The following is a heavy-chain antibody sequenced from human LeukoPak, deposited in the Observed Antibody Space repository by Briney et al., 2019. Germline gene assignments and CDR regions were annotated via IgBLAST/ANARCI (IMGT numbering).Heavy chain of an antibody. CDR2: IYPGDSDT. CDR1: GYSFTSYW. J-gene: IGHJ4*02. V-gene: IGHV5-51*01. CDR3: ARHKRAVAGTWDSFDS. Sequence: GESLKISCKGSGYSFTSYWIGWVRQMPGKGLEWMGIIYPGDSDTRYSPSFQGQVTISADKSISTAYLQWSSLKASDAAMYYCARHKRAVAGTWDSFDSWGQGTLVTVSS. D-gene: IGHD6-19*01.